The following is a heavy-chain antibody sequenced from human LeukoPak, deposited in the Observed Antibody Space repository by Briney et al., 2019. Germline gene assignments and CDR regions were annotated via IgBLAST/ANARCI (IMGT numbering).Heavy chain of an antibody. CDR3: AKGGGIWRGLRLVRSNDY. J-gene: IGHJ4*02. CDR2: ISGSGGST. V-gene: IGHV3-23*01. D-gene: IGHD5-12*01. CDR1: GFTFSSYA. Sequence: GGSLRLSCAASGFTFSSYAMSWVRQAPGKGLGWVSAISGSGGSTYYADSVKGRFTISRDNSKNTLYLQMNSLRAEDTAVYYCAKGGGIWRGLRLVRSNDYWGQGTLVTVSS.